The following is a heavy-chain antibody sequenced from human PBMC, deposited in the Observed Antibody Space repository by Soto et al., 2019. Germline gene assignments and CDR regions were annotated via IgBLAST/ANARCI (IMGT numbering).Heavy chain of an antibody. CDR1: GGSFSGYY. CDR2: SNHSGST. D-gene: IGHD6-13*01. J-gene: IGHJ6*02. CDR3: ASAEVAAAADYYYYYYGMAV. Sequence: SETLSLTCAVYGGSFSGYYWSWIRQPPGKGLEWIGESNHSGSTNYNPSLKSRVTISVDTSKNQFSLKLSSVTAADTAVYYCASAEVAAAADYYYYYYGMAVWGQGTTVTVSS. V-gene: IGHV4-34*01.